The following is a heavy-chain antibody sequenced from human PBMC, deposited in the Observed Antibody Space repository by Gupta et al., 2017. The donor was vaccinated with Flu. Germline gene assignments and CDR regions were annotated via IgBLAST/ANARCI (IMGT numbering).Heavy chain of an antibody. Sequence: EVQLVESGGGLVKPGGSLRLSCAASGFTFGTYSVNWVRQAPGKGLEWVSSISSRSSYIYYADSVKGRFTISRDNAKNSLYLQMNSLRAEDTAVYYCARAWAAGGTGSYFDYWGQGTLVTVSS. CDR2: ISSRSSYI. CDR1: GFTFGTYS. V-gene: IGHV3-21*01. CDR3: ARAWAAGGTGSYFDY. J-gene: IGHJ4*02. D-gene: IGHD6-13*01.